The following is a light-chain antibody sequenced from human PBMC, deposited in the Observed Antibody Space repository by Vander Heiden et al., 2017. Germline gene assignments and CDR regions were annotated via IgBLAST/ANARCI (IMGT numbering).Light chain of an antibody. CDR3: QVWDSSSDHPHVV. CDR1: NSGSKS. J-gene: IGLJ2*01. Sequence: SYVLTQPPSVSVAPGQTARSTCGGNNSGSKSVPWYQRKPGQAPVLVVYDDSDRPSGIPERFSGSNSGNTATLTISRVEAGDEADYYCQVWDSSSDHPHVVFGGGTKLTVL. V-gene: IGLV3-21*02. CDR2: DDS.